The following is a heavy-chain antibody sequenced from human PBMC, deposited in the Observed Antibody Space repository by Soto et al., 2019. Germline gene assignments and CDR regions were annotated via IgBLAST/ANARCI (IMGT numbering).Heavy chain of an antibody. CDR1: GGSISSYY. Sequence: QVQLQESGPGLVKPSETLSLTCTVSGGSISSYYWSWIRQPPGKGLEWIGYIYYSGSTNYNPSLKSRGTISVDTSKNQFSLKLSSVTAADTAVYYCARDNGDYGDAFDIWGQGTMVTVSS. V-gene: IGHV4-59*01. CDR2: IYYSGST. CDR3: ARDNGDYGDAFDI. J-gene: IGHJ3*02. D-gene: IGHD4-17*01.